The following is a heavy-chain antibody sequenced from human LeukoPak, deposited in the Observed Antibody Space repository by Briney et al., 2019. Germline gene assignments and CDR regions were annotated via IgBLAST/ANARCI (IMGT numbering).Heavy chain of an antibody. CDR2: IKGDIDGGAA. Sequence: PGGSLRLSCVASGFTFNKAWMNWVRQAPGKGLGWVGHIKGDIDGGAADYAAPVKGRFIISRDDSKNTLYLQMNSLKSEDTAVYFCTTDPLYSNGNYYHSIDVWGQGTTVTVSS. J-gene: IGHJ6*02. CDR3: TTDPLYSNGNYYHSIDV. V-gene: IGHV3-15*07. CDR1: GFTFNKAW. D-gene: IGHD4-11*01.